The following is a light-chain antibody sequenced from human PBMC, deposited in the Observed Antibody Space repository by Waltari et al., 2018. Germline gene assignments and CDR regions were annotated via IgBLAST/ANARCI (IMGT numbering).Light chain of an antibody. CDR3: QERSNWVFT. V-gene: IGKV3-11*01. CDR1: QSVTNY. J-gene: IGKJ3*01. CDR2: DAS. Sequence: EMVLKQSPPTLSWFPGERATPSCRASQSVTNYLAWYQQKPGQAPRLLIYDASNRATGIPARFSGSGSGTDFTLTISSLEPEDFAVYYCQERSNWVFTFGPGTKVDI.